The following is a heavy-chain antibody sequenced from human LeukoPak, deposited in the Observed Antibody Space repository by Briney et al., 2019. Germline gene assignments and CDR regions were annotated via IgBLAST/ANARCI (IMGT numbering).Heavy chain of an antibody. CDR3: ARDNVMVVAATPGYYYMDV. J-gene: IGHJ6*03. V-gene: IGHV4-38-2*02. CDR1: GYSISSGYY. Sequence: SETLSLTCTVSGYSISSGYYWGWIRQPPGKGLEWIGSIYHSGSTYYNPSLKSRVTISVDTSKNQFSLKLSSVTAADTAVYYCARDNVMVVAATPGYYYMDVWGKGTTVTVSS. D-gene: IGHD2-15*01. CDR2: IYHSGST.